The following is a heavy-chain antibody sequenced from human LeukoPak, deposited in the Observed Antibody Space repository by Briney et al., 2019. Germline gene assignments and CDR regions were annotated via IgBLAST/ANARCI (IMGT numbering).Heavy chain of an antibody. J-gene: IGHJ2*01. V-gene: IGHV4-59*01. Sequence: SETLSLTCTVSGGSISSSYWSWIRQPPGKGLEWIGYISYSGSTNYNPSLKSRVAISVDTSKNQFSLKLSSVTAADTAVYYCARVSPRYCSSTSCYGYWYFDLWGRGTLVTVSS. CDR1: GGSISSSY. D-gene: IGHD2-2*01. CDR2: ISYSGST. CDR3: ARVSPRYCSSTSCYGYWYFDL.